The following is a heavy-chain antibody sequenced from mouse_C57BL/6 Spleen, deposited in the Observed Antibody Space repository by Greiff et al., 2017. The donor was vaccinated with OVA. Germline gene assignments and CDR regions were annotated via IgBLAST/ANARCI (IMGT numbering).Heavy chain of an antibody. V-gene: IGHV1-5*01. CDR2: IYPGNSDT. CDR3: TNEVGRFAY. Sequence: EVQLQQSGTVLARPGASVKMSCKTSGYTFTSYWMHWVKQRPGQGLEWIGAIYPGNSDTSYNQKFKGKAKLTAVTSASTAYMELSSLTNEDSAVYYCTNEVGRFAYWGQGTLVTVSA. J-gene: IGHJ3*01. CDR1: GYTFTSYW.